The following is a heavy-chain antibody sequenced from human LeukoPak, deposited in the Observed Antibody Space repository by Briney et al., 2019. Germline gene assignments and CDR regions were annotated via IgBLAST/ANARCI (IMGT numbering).Heavy chain of an antibody. D-gene: IGHD6-13*01. Sequence: GGSLRLSCAASGFTFSSHWMHWVRQAPGKGLVWVSRINSDGSSISYADSVKGRFTISRDNAKNTLYLQMNSLRAEDTAVYYCAREGSSSWYNYYYGMDVWGQGTTVTVSS. CDR2: INSDGSSI. CDR3: AREGSSSWYNYYYGMDV. V-gene: IGHV3-74*01. J-gene: IGHJ6*02. CDR1: GFTFSSHW.